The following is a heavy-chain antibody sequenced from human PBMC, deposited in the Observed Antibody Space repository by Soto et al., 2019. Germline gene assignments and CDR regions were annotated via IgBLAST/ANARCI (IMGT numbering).Heavy chain of an antibody. V-gene: IGHV4-34*01. D-gene: IGHD3-22*01. CDR1: GWSFSGYY. CDR3: ARGRITMIVVTITGYFDY. Sequence: SETLSHTCAFYGWSFSGYYWSWIRQPPGKGLEWIGEINHSGSTNYNPSPKSRVTISVDTSKNQFSLKLSSVTAADTAVYYCARGRITMIVVTITGYFDYWGQGTLVTVSS. CDR2: INHSGST. J-gene: IGHJ4*02.